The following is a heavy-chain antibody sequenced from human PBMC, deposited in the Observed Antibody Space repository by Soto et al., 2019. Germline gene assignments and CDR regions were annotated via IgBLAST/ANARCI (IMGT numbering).Heavy chain of an antibody. CDR2: INAGNGNT. Sequence: ASVKVSCKASGYTFTSYAMHWVRQAPGQRLEWMGWINAGNGNTKYSQRFQGRVTITRDTSASTAYMELSSLRSEDTAVYYCARDVDSSGYYDWFDPWGQGTLVTVSS. D-gene: IGHD3-22*01. J-gene: IGHJ5*02. CDR3: ARDVDSSGYYDWFDP. V-gene: IGHV1-3*01. CDR1: GYTFTSYA.